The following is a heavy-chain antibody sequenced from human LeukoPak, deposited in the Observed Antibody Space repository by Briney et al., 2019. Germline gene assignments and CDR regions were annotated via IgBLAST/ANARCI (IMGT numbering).Heavy chain of an antibody. CDR1: GFTFSSYS. V-gene: IGHV3-21*01. CDR2: ISSSSSYI. CDR3: ARDSGFDY. Sequence: GGSLRLSCAASGFTFSSYSMNWVRQAPGKGLEWVSSISSSSSYIYYADSVKGRFTISRDNAKNSLYLQMNSLGTEDTAVYYCARDSGFDYWAREPWSPSPQ. J-gene: IGHJ4*02.